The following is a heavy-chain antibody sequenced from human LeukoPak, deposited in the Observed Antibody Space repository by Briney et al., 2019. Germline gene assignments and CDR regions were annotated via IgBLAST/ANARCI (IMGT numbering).Heavy chain of an antibody. CDR2: MNPNSGNT. CDR1: GYTFTTYD. CDR3: ARGVRPGDGYNYYFDY. Sequence: ASVKVSCKASGYTFTTYDINWVRQATGQGLEWMGLMNPNSGNTGFAQKFQGRVTMTRNTSISTAYMELSSLRSEDTAVYYCARGVRPGDGYNYYFDYWGQGTLVTVSS. V-gene: IGHV1-8*01. D-gene: IGHD5-24*01. J-gene: IGHJ4*02.